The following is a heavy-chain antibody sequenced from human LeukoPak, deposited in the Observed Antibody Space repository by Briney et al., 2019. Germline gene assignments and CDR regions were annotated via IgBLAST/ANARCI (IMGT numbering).Heavy chain of an antibody. CDR2: IYYSGST. Sequence: SETLSLTCTVSGGSISSYYWSWIRQPPGKGLEWIGYIYYSGSTNYNPSLKSRVTISVDTSKNQFPLKLSSVTAADTAVYYCARDKHTSLDYWGQGTLVTVSS. CDR1: GGSISSYY. CDR3: ARDKHTSLDY. J-gene: IGHJ4*02. V-gene: IGHV4-59*01.